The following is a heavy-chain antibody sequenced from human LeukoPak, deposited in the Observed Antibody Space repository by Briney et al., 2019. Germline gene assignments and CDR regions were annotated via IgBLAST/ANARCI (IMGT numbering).Heavy chain of an antibody. CDR1: GFTFSNAW. CDR2: ISSNGGST. CDR3: ARDLWGED. V-gene: IGHV3-64*01. J-gene: IGHJ4*02. Sequence: GGSLRLSCAASGFTFSNAWMSWVRQAPGKGLEYVSAISSNGGSTYYANSVKGRFTISRDNSKNTLYLQMGSLRAEDMAVYYCARDLWGEDWGQGTLVTVSS. D-gene: IGHD3-16*01.